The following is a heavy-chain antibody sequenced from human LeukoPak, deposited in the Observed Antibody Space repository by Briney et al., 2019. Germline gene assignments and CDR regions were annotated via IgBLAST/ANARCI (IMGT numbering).Heavy chain of an antibody. CDR3: ARSPCDSSGYPFYYSDY. D-gene: IGHD3-22*01. CDR1: GDSVSSNTAA. CDR2: TYYRSKWYN. Sequence: PSQTLSLTCAISGDSVSSNTAAWNWIRQSPSRGLEWLGRTYYRSKWYNDYALSVKSRIAINPDTSKNQFSLQLNSVTPEDTAVYYCARSPCDSSGYPFYYSDYWGQGTLVTVSS. J-gene: IGHJ4*02. V-gene: IGHV6-1*01.